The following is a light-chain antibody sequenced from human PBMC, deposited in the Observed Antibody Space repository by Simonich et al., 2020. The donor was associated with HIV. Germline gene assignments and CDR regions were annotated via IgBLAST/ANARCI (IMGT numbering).Light chain of an antibody. CDR1: SSDVGGYNY. V-gene: IGLV2-14*01. J-gene: IGLJ2*01. CDR2: DVS. Sequence: QSALTQPASVSGSPGQSITISCPGTSSDVGGYNYVSWYQQHPGKAPKPMIYDVSKRPSGVSNRFSGSKSGNTASLTISGLQAEDEADYYCSSKGSSSTFDVVFGGGTKLTVL. CDR3: SSKGSSSTFDVV.